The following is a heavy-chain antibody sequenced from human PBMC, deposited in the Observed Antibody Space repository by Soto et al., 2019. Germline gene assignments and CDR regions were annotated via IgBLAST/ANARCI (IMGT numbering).Heavy chain of an antibody. V-gene: IGHV3-30*18. CDR1: GFTFSTYG. CDR3: AKDKTHACDI. Sequence: QVQLVESGGGVVQPGRSLRLSCAASGFTFSTYGMYWVRQAPVRGLEWVAVISDDGSDRYYADSVKGRFSISRDNSQNTLYLQMNSLRAEDTALYYCAKDKTHACDIWGQGTMVTVSA. J-gene: IGHJ3*02. CDR2: ISDDGSDR.